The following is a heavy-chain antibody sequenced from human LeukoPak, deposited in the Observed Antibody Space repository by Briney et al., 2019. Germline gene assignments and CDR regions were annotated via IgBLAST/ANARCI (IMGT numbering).Heavy chain of an antibody. J-gene: IGHJ6*03. Sequence: SETLSLTCAVYGGSFSGYYWSWIRQPPGKGPEWIGEINHSGSTNYNPSLKSRVTISVDTSKNQFSLKLSSVTAADTAVYYCARLKELYDFWSGYLQYYYMDVWGKGTTVTVSS. D-gene: IGHD3-3*01. CDR3: ARLKELYDFWSGYLQYYYMDV. CDR2: INHSGST. CDR1: GGSFSGYY. V-gene: IGHV4-34*01.